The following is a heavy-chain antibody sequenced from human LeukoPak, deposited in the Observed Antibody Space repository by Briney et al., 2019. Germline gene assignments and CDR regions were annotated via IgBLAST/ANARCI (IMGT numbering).Heavy chain of an antibody. J-gene: IGHJ4*02. D-gene: IGHD4-17*01. V-gene: IGHV3-21*01. Sequence: GSLRLSCAAPGFNFSSLSINWVRQAPGKGLEWVSFINNSSSYIYYADPVKGRFTISRDNAKKSLYLQMNSLRAEDTAVYYCARGNGDYDFWGQGTLVTVSS. CDR2: INNSSSYI. CDR3: ARGNGDYDF. CDR1: GFNFSSLS.